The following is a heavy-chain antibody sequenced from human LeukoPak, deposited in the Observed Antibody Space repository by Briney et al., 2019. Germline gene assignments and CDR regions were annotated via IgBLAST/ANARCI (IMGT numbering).Heavy chain of an antibody. CDR2: IYSSGST. D-gene: IGHD3-22*01. Sequence: SQTLSLTCTVSGGSISSYYWSWIRQSPGKGLEWIGHIYSSGSTNYNPSLKSRVTISIDTSKNQFSLKLSSVTAADTALYYCARNYDNSGYTAFGYWGRGTLVAVSS. CDR3: ARNYDNSGYTAFGY. V-gene: IGHV4-59*01. J-gene: IGHJ1*01. CDR1: GGSISSYY.